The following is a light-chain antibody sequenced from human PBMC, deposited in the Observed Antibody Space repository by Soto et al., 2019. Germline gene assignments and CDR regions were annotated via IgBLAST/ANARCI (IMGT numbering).Light chain of an antibody. CDR3: SSYTASSTLEV. CDR2: EVS. V-gene: IGLV2-14*01. Sequence: QSVLTQPASVSGSPGQSITISCTGTSSDVGGYNYVSWYQQHPGKAPKLIIYEVSDRPSGVSNRFSGSKSANTASLTISRLQTEDEADYYCSSYTASSTLEVFGTGTKVTVL. J-gene: IGLJ1*01. CDR1: SSDVGGYNY.